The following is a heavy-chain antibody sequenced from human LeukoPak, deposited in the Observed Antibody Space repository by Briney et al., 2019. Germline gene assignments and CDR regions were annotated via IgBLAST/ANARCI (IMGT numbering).Heavy chain of an antibody. J-gene: IGHJ4*02. CDR3: AYMTTVTRGAFFDY. Sequence: SETLSLTCTVSGYSISSGYYWGWIRQPPGKGLEWIGSIYHSGSTYYNPSLKSRVTISVDTSKNQFSLKLSSVTAADTAVYYCAYMTTVTRGAFFDYWGQGTLVTVSS. CDR2: IYHSGST. CDR1: GYSISSGYY. D-gene: IGHD4-17*01. V-gene: IGHV4-38-2*02.